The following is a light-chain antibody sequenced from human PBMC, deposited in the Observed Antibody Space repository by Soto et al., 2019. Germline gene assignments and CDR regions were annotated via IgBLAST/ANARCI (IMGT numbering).Light chain of an antibody. J-gene: IGKJ5*01. CDR2: GAS. CDR3: QQYYNWPRT. Sequence: EIVLTQSPATLSLSPGERATLSCRTSQSVRSSHLAWYQQRPGQAPRLLIYGASTRATGIPARFSGSGSGTEFTLTINSLQAEDCAVYYCQQYYNWPRTFGQGTRLEIK. CDR1: QSVRSSH. V-gene: IGKV3-15*01.